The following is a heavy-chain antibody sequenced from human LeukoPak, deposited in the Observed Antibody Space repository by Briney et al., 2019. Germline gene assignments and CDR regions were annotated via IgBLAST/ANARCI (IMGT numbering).Heavy chain of an antibody. CDR2: ISAYNGNT. J-gene: IGHJ4*02. D-gene: IGHD2-15*01. CDR3: ARGRWPGCSGGSCYGDY. V-gene: IGHV1-18*01. Sequence: GASVKVSCKASGYTFTSYGISWERQAPGQGLEWMGWISAYNGNTNYAQKLQGRVTMTTDTSTSTAYMELRSLRSDDTAVYYCARGRWPGCSGGSCYGDYWGQGTLVTVSS. CDR1: GYTFTSYG.